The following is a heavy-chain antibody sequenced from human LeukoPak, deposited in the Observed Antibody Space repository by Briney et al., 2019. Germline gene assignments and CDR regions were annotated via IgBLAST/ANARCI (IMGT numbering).Heavy chain of an antibody. CDR2: INHSGST. D-gene: IGHD3-16*01. CDR1: GGSFSGYY. CDR3: ARLLEDVWYFDY. V-gene: IGHV4-34*01. J-gene: IGHJ4*02. Sequence: SETLSLTCAVYGGSFSGYYWSWIRQPPGKGLEWIGEINHSGSTNYNPSLKSRVTISVDTSKNQFSLKLSSVTAADTAVYYCARLLEDVWYFDYWGQGTLVTASS.